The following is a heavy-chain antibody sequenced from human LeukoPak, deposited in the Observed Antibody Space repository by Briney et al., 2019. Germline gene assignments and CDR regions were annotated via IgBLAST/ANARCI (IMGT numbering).Heavy chain of an antibody. V-gene: IGHV1-18*01. CDR1: GYTFTSYG. CDR2: ISAYNGST. CDR3: ARISYYYNSSGYDY. J-gene: IGHJ4*02. Sequence: ASVKVSCKASGYTFTSYGISWVRQAPGQGLEWMGWISAYNGSTNYAQKLQGRVTMTTDTSTSTAYMELRSLGSDDTAVYYCARISYYYNSSGYDYWGQGTLVTVSS. D-gene: IGHD3-22*01.